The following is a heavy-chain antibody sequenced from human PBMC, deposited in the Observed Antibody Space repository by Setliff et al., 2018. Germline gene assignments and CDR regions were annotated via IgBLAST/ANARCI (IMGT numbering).Heavy chain of an antibody. V-gene: IGHV4-61*09. D-gene: IGHD3-22*01. CDR3: ARDVYLYDSSGYYYEMAQWYFDL. Sequence: PSETLSLTCTVSGGPISSGSFYWSWIRQPAGKGLEWIGHIYTSGSTNYNPSLKTRVTISVDTSKNQFSLKLSSVTAADTAVYYCARDVYLYDSSGYYYEMAQWYFDLWGRGTLVTVSS. CDR1: GGPISSGSFY. CDR2: IYTSGST. J-gene: IGHJ2*01.